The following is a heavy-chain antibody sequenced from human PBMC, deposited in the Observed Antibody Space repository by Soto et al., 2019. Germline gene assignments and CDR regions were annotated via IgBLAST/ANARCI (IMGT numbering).Heavy chain of an antibody. CDR3: LHLYSSGWSRRGWFDP. CDR2: IYYSGST. J-gene: IGHJ5*02. V-gene: IGHV4-59*08. CDR1: GDSISSYY. Sequence: SETLSLTCTVSGDSISSYYWSWIRQPPGKGLEWIGSIYYSGSTNYKPSLKSRVTISVDTSKNQFSLKLNSVTAADTAVYYCLHLYSSGWSRRGWFDPWGQGSLVTVS. D-gene: IGHD6-19*01.